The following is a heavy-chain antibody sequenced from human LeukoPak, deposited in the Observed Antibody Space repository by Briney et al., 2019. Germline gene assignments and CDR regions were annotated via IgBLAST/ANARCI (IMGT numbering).Heavy chain of an antibody. CDR1: GFTFSKYY. CDR3: AGGYGSGSYSA. J-gene: IGHJ5*02. D-gene: IGHD3-10*01. Sequence: GGSLRLSCAASGFTFSKYYMSWIRQAPGKGLEWISYIVNSGGTTSYADSVQGRFTISSDDAKNSLYLQMNSLRAEDTAVYYCAGGYGSGSYSAWGQGIPVTVPS. CDR2: IVNSGGTT. V-gene: IGHV3-11*01.